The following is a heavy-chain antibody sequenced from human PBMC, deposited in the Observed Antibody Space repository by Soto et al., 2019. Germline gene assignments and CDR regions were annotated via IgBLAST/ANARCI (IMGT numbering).Heavy chain of an antibody. D-gene: IGHD3-22*01. V-gene: IGHV1-18*01. Sequence: GASVKVSCKASGYTFTSYGISWVRQAPGQGLEWMGWISAYNGNTNYAQKLQGRVTMTTDTSTSTAYMELRSLRSDDTAVYYCARDRDLYESSGYYSNSNWFDPWGEGTLVTVSS. J-gene: IGHJ5*02. CDR3: ARDRDLYESSGYYSNSNWFDP. CDR2: ISAYNGNT. CDR1: GYTFTSYG.